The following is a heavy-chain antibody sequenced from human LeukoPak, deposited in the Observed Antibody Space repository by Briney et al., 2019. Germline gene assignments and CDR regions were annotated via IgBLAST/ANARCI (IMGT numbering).Heavy chain of an antibody. D-gene: IGHD4-17*01. CDR2: IYYSGST. CDR1: GGSISSYY. V-gene: IGHV4-59*01. Sequence: SETLSLTCTVSGGSISSYYWSWTRQPPGKGLEWIGYIYYSGSTNYNPSLKSRVTISVDTSKNQFSLKLSSVTAADTAVYYCARTGDYNYYYYYMDVWGKGTTVTISS. CDR3: ARTGDYNYYYYYMDV. J-gene: IGHJ6*03.